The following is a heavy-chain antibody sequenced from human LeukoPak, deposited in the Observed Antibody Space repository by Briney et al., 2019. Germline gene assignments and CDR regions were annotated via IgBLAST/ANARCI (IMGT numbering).Heavy chain of an antibody. CDR2: INPNGGGT. Sequence: ASVKVSCKASGYTFTGYYMHWVRQAPGQGLEWMGWINPNGGGTNYAQKFQGRVTMTRDTSISTAYMELSRLRSDDTAVYYCARDLADYSDSSFPDYWDQGTLVTVSS. CDR1: GYTFTGYY. CDR3: ARDLADYSDSSFPDY. D-gene: IGHD3-22*01. J-gene: IGHJ4*02. V-gene: IGHV1-2*02.